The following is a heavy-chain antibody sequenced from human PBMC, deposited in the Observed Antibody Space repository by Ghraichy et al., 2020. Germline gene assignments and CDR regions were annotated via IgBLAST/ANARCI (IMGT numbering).Heavy chain of an antibody. D-gene: IGHD4-23*01. CDR3: ARVFGSCGNPNYFDL. J-gene: IGHJ4*02. CDR2: IRQDEGEE. V-gene: IGHV3-7*03. CDR1: GFTFNKYW. Sequence: GGSLRLSCSASGFTFNKYWMSWVRQAPGKGLEWVANIRQDEGEEYYVDSVLGRFTISRDNAKNSLYLQMNSLRAEDTAVYYCARVFGSCGNPNYFDLWGQGTLVTVSS.